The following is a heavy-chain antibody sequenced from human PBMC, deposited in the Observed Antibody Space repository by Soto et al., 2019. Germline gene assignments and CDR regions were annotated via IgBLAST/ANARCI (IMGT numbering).Heavy chain of an antibody. Sequence: QVRHVQSGAEVKKPGASVKVSCKAAAYTFTSYGIHWVRQAPGQSLEWMGWINAGNGDTKYSQSFQGRVTITRDTSTSTTYMELRSLRSEDTAVYYCARGDLVVIVPAAISGCMDVWGQGTTVTVSS. J-gene: IGHJ6*02. CDR3: ARGDLVVIVPAAISGCMDV. CDR2: INAGNGDT. CDR1: AYTFTSYG. D-gene: IGHD2-2*01. V-gene: IGHV1-3*01.